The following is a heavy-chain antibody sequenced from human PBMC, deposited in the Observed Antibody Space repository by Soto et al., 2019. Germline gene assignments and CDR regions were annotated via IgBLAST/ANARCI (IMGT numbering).Heavy chain of an antibody. Sequence: SVKVSCKASGGTFSSYAISWVRQAPGQGLEWMGGIIPIFGTANYAQKFQGRVTITADESTSTAYMELSSLRSEDTAVYYCARWGNSGSGAFDIWGQGTMVTVSS. CDR1: GGTFSSYA. D-gene: IGHD2-15*01. CDR2: IIPIFGTA. CDR3: ARWGNSGSGAFDI. V-gene: IGHV1-69*13. J-gene: IGHJ3*02.